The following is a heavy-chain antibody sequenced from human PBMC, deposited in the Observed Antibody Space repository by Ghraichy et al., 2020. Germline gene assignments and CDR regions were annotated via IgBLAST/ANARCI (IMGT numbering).Heavy chain of an antibody. D-gene: IGHD3-22*01. Sequence: SETLSLTCTVSGDSISSYYWSWIRQPPGKGLEWIGYVYYSGSSNYNPSLKSRVTIAVDTSKNQFSLKLSSVTAADTAVYYCARDYYYDNSKWFDPWGQGTLVTVSS. CDR1: GDSISSYY. CDR2: VYYSGSS. CDR3: ARDYYYDNSKWFDP. J-gene: IGHJ5*02. V-gene: IGHV4-59*01.